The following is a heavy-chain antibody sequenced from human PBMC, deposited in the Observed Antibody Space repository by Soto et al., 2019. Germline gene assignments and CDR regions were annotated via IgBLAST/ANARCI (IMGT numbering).Heavy chain of an antibody. V-gene: IGHV1-8*01. CDR1: GYTVTSYD. D-gene: IGHD1-1*01. Sequence: QVQLVQSGAEVKKPGASVKVSCKASGYTVTSYDISWVRQATGQGLEWMGRLNPNSVNTAYAQKFQGRVTMTRNTSISTDYMELSSLRSADTAVYSCARTTPDSYYAMDVWGQGTTVTVSS. CDR2: LNPNSVNT. CDR3: ARTTPDSYYAMDV. J-gene: IGHJ6*02.